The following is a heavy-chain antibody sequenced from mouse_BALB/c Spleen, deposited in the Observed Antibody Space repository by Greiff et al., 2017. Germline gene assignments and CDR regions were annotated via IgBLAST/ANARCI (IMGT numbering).Heavy chain of an antibody. CDR3: ARSGNFITTVVATNY. D-gene: IGHD1-1*01. V-gene: IGHV1-80*01. Sequence: QVQLKQSGAELVRPGSSVKISCKASGYAFSSYWMNWVKQRPGQGLEWIGQIYPGDGDTNYNGKFKGKATLTADKSSSTAYMQLSSLTSEDSAVYFCARSGNFITTVVATNYWGQGTTLTVSS. CDR1: GYAFSSYW. J-gene: IGHJ2*01. CDR2: IYPGDGDT.